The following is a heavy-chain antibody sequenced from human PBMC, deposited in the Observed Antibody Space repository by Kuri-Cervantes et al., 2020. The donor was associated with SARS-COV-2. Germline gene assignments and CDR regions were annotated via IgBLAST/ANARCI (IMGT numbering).Heavy chain of an antibody. D-gene: IGHD6-19*01. J-gene: IGHJ3*02. CDR3: ARYSSGWYWGGAFDI. V-gene: IGHV4-34*01. CDR1: GGSFSGYY. CDR2: INHRGST. Sequence: SQTLSLTCAVYGGSFSGYYWSWIRQPPGKGLEWIGEINHRGSTNYNPSLKSRVTISVDTSKNQFSLELSSVTAADTAVYYCARYSSGWYWGGAFDIWGQGTMVTVSS.